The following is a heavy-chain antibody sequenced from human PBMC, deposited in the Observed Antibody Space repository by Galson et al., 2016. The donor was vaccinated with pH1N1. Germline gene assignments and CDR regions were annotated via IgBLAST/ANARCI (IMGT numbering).Heavy chain of an antibody. V-gene: IGHV1-2*02. D-gene: IGHD3-10*01. J-gene: IGHJ5*02. Sequence: QSGAEVKKPGESLRISCKASGYTFIVHYIHWARQAPGHGLEWMGWINPNSGGTNYAQNFQGRVTLTRDTSINTAYMELSSLTSDDTAVYYCATGSGNSWFDPWGQGTLVTVSS. CDR3: ATGSGNSWFDP. CDR1: GYTFIVHY. CDR2: INPNSGGT.